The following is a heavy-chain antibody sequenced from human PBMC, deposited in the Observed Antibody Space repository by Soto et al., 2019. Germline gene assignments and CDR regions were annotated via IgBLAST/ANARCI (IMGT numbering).Heavy chain of an antibody. D-gene: IGHD2-8*02. CDR1: GRTLSEIS. J-gene: IGHJ4*02. CDR2: FDPEYGKT. V-gene: IGHV1-24*01. Sequence: GASVKVSCKVSGRTLSEISIHWVRQAPGRGPEWMGGFDPEYGKTTYAQKFQGRFTMTEDTSTDTACMELSSLRSDDTAVYYCATDRGSGRYWGQGTLVTVSS. CDR3: ATDRGSGRY.